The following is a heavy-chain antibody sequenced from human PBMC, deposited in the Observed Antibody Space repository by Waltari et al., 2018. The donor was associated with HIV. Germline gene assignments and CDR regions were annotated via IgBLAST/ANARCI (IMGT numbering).Heavy chain of an antibody. V-gene: IGHV1-2*02. J-gene: IGHJ6*02. Sequence: QVQLVQSETQVKKPGASLKVSCKASGYRFIGFYIHWVRQAPGQGLEWVGYINPNTGATDYAQKFQGRVTVTGDPSISTAYMEITTLRSDDMAIYYCARDPATVSSGMDVWGQGTTVIVSS. CDR1: GYRFIGFY. CDR3: ARDPATVSSGMDV. CDR2: INPNTGAT. D-gene: IGHD3-3*01.